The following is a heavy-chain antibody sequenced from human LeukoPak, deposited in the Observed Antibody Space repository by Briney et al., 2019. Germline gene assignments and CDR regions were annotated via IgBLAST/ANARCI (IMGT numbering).Heavy chain of an antibody. CDR3: ASRPFSSLDY. J-gene: IGHJ4*02. D-gene: IGHD2/OR15-2a*01. V-gene: IGHV4-39*01. Sequence: SETLSLTCSVSGDSIIRSGNYWGWIRQAPGKGLEWVANIYSGGTTYYNPSLKSRVIISVDTSKSQVSLKLSSVTAADTAFYYCASRPFSSLDYWGQGTLVSVSS. CDR2: IYSGGTT. CDR1: GDSIIRSGNY.